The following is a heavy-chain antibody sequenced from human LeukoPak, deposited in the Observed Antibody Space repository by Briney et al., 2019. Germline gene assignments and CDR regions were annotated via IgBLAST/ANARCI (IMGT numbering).Heavy chain of an antibody. CDR2: ISYDGSNT. CDR3: ARDRDSSGYFDY. V-gene: IGHV3-30*04. D-gene: IGHD6-19*01. Sequence: GGSLRLSCAASGFTFSSYAMHWVRQAPGKGLEWVAIISYDGSNTYYADSVKGRFTISRDNSKNTLYLQMNSLRAEDTAVYYCARDRDSSGYFDYWGQGTLVTVSS. J-gene: IGHJ4*02. CDR1: GFTFSSYA.